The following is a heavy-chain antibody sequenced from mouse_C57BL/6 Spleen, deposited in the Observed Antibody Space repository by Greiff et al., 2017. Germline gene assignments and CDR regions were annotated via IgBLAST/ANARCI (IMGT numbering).Heavy chain of an antibody. J-gene: IGHJ1*03. V-gene: IGHV5-9*01. CDR2: ISGGGGNT. CDR3: ARHRKDFYCYGSSPYWYFDV. D-gene: IGHD1-1*01. CDR1: GFTFSSYT. Sequence: EVHLVESGGGLVKPGGSLKLSCAASGFTFSSYTMSWVRQTPEKRLEWVATISGGGGNTYYPDSVKGRFTISRDNAKNTLYLQMSSRRSEKTALYYCARHRKDFYCYGSSPYWYFDVWGTGTTVTVSS.